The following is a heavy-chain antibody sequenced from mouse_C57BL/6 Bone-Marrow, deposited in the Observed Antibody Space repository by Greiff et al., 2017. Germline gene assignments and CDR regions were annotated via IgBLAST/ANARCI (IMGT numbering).Heavy chain of an antibody. Sequence: VKLMESGPGLVAPSQSLSITCTVSGFSLTSYAISWVRQPPGKGLEWLGVIWPGGGTNYNSALKYRLSLSKDNTKSQVFLKMNRRQTDDTARYYWARKRVYDYDYAMDYWGQGTSVTGSS. CDR2: IWPGGGT. D-gene: IGHD2-4*01. CDR1: GFSLTSYA. J-gene: IGHJ4*01. V-gene: IGHV2-9-1*01. CDR3: ARKRVYDYDYAMDY.